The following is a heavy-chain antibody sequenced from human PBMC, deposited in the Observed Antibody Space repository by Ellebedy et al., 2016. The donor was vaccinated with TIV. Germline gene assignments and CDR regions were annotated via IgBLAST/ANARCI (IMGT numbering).Heavy chain of an antibody. J-gene: IGHJ4*02. CDR1: GFTFSSSA. CDR3: AKMGRKLD. Sequence: GESLKISCAASGFTFSSSAMSWVRQAPGKGLEWVSAISGSGGSTYYADSVKGRFTISRDNSKNTLYLQMNRLRAEETAVYYCAKMGRKLDWGQGTLVTVSS. D-gene: IGHD1-26*01. CDR2: ISGSGGST. V-gene: IGHV3-23*01.